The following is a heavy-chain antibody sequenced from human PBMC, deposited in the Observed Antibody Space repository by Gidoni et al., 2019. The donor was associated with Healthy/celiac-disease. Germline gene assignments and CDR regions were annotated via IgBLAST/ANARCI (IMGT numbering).Heavy chain of an antibody. CDR1: GFPFSSYS. J-gene: IGHJ6*02. CDR3: ARDHNYYYGMDV. V-gene: IGHV3-21*01. Sequence: QRLSCAASGFPFSSYSMNWVRQAPGKGLEWVSSISSSSSYIYYADSVKGRFTISRDNAKNSLYLQMNSLRAEDTAVYYCARDHNYYYGMDVWGQGTTVTVSS. CDR2: ISSSSSYI.